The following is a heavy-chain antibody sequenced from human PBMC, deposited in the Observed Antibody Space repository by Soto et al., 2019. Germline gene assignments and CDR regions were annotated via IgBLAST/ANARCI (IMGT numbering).Heavy chain of an antibody. V-gene: IGHV1-18*01. D-gene: IGHD5-18*01. CDR3: ARISHVDTAMITWHY. J-gene: IGHJ4*02. Sequence: ASVKVSCKTSGYAFTSYGGSWVRQAPRQGLEWMGWISAYNGNTNYAQKLQGRVTMTTDTSTSTAYMELRSLRSDDTAVYYCARISHVDTAMITWHYWGQGTLVTVSS. CDR1: GYAFTSYG. CDR2: ISAYNGNT.